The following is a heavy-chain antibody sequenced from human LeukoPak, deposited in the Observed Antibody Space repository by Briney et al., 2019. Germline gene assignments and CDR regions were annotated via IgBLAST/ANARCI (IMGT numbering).Heavy chain of an antibody. CDR2: IWSDKSKK. D-gene: IGHD4-11*01. V-gene: IGHV3-33*06. Sequence: GGSLRLSCAASGFIFNHHAMHWVRQAPGKVLEWVAVIWSDKSKKFYADSVRGRFTISRDDSRKTGYLQMDTMRVEDTAIYYCAKDAQRGFDYSNSLEYWGQGALVTVAS. CDR1: GFIFNHHA. CDR3: AKDAQRGFDYSNSLEY. J-gene: IGHJ4*02.